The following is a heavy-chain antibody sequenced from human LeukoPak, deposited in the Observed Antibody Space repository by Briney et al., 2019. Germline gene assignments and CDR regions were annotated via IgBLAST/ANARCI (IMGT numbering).Heavy chain of an antibody. CDR3: ARDPGKGRYFDY. D-gene: IGHD4-23*01. V-gene: IGHV3-33*01. CDR1: GFTFSTYG. Sequence: PGGSLRLSCAASGFTFSTYGVHWVRQAPGKGLEWVALILYDGSNKYYPDSVKGRFTISRDNSRNTLYLQMDSLRAEDTAVYYCARDPGKGRYFDYWGQGTLVTVSS. J-gene: IGHJ4*02. CDR2: ILYDGSNK.